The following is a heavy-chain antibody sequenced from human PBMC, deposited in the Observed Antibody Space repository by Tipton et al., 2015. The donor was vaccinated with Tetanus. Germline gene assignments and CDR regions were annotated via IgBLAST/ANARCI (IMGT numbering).Heavy chain of an antibody. V-gene: IGHV3-23*01. CDR3: AKDPQQWLQSDYFDY. J-gene: IGHJ4*02. Sequence: SLRLSCAASGFTFSSYAMSWVRQAPGKGLEWVSAISGSGGSTYYADSVKGRFTISRDNSKNTLYLQMNSLRAEDTAVYYCAKDPQQWLQSDYFDYWGQGTLVTVSS. CDR2: ISGSGGST. D-gene: IGHD6-19*01. CDR1: GFTFSSYA.